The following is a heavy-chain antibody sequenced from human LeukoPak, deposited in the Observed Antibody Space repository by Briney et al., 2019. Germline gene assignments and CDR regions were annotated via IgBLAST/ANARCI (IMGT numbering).Heavy chain of an antibody. Sequence: GGSLRLSCAASGFTFTSYAMGWVRQAPGKGLEWVSGISAGGGGTYYADSVKGRFTISRDNSKSTLYLQMNSLRAEDTVIYYCAKDLRSGSNYGFFDYWGQGTLVTVSS. CDR3: AKDLRSGSNYGFFDY. D-gene: IGHD3-10*01. CDR2: ISAGGGGT. CDR1: GFTFTSYA. J-gene: IGHJ4*02. V-gene: IGHV3-23*01.